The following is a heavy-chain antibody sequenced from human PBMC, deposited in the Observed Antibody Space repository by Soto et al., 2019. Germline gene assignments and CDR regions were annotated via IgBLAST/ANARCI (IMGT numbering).Heavy chain of an antibody. CDR2: TYFRSKWYN. Sequence: SQTLSLTCAISGDSVSSNTASWNWIRQSPSRGLEWLGRTYFRSKWYNDYAVSVKSRIIINPDTSNNQFSLQLDSVTPEDTAVYFCAKGDNLGPKAGYAFDPWGQGIMVTVSS. J-gene: IGHJ5*02. D-gene: IGHD5-12*01. CDR1: GDSVSSNTAS. V-gene: IGHV6-1*01. CDR3: AKGDNLGPKAGYAFDP.